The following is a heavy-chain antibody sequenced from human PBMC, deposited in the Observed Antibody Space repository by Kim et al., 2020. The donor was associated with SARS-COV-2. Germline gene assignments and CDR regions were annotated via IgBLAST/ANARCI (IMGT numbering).Heavy chain of an antibody. Sequence: SLKSRVTISVDTSKNQFSLKLSSVTAADTAVYYCARHEQWLGRKYNWFDPWGQGTLVTVSS. V-gene: IGHV4-59*08. CDR3: ARHEQWLGRKYNWFDP. J-gene: IGHJ5*02. D-gene: IGHD6-19*01.